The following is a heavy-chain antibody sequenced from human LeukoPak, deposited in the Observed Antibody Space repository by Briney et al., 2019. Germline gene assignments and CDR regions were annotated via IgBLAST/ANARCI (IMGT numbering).Heavy chain of an antibody. CDR1: GGSSSGYD. V-gene: IGHV4-34*01. Sequence: PSETLSLTCAVSGGSSSGYDWSWIRQPPGKGLEWIGEINHSGSTNYNPSLKSRVTISVDTSKNQFSLKPSSVTAADTAVYYCARWGITIFGVVTYMDVWGKGTTVTVSS. J-gene: IGHJ6*03. CDR2: INHSGST. D-gene: IGHD3-3*01. CDR3: ARWGITIFGVVTYMDV.